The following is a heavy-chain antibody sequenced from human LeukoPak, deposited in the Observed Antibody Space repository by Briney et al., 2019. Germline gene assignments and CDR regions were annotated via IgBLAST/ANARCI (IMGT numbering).Heavy chain of an antibody. V-gene: IGHV4-61*02. Sequence: PSQTLSLTCTVSGGSISSGSYYWSWIRQPAGKGLEWIGRIYTSGSTNYNPSLKSRVTISVDTSKNQFSLKLSSVTAADTAVYYCARRPLLYYYFDYWGQGTLVTVSS. CDR1: GGSISSGSYY. CDR3: ARRPLLYYYFDY. CDR2: IYTSGST. J-gene: IGHJ4*02. D-gene: IGHD2-15*01.